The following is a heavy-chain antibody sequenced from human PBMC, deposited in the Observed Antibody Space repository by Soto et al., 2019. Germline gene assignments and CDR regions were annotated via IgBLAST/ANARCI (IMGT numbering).Heavy chain of an antibody. CDR2: INHSGST. J-gene: IGHJ6*02. CDR3: ASNSLYYDFWSGYYTPRSGMDV. D-gene: IGHD3-3*01. Sequence: SETLSLTCAVYGGSFSGYYWSWIRQPPGKGLEWIGEINHSGSTNYNPSLKSRVTISVDTSKNQFSLKLSSVTAADTAVYYCASNSLYYDFWSGYYTPRSGMDVWGQGTTVTVSS. V-gene: IGHV4-34*01. CDR1: GGSFSGYY.